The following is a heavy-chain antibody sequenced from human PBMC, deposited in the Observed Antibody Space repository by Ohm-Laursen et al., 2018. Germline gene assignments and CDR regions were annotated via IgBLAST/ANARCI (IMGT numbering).Heavy chain of an antibody. J-gene: IGHJ6*02. CDR2: ISSSGSTI. Sequence: SLRLSCTASGFTFSDYYMSWIRQAPGKGLEWVSYISSSGSTIYYADSVKGRFTISRDNAKNSLYLQMNSLRAEDTAVYYCARDDYYYYGMDVWGQGTTVTVSS. CDR3: ARDDYYYYGMDV. V-gene: IGHV3-11*01. CDR1: GFTFSDYY.